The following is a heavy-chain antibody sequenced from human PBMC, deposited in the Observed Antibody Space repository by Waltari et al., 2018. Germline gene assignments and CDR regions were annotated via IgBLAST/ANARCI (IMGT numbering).Heavy chain of an antibody. V-gene: IGHV4-30-4*08. Sequence: QVQLQESGPGLVKPSQTLSLTCTVSGCSISSGDYYWSWIRQPPGKGLEWIGYIYYSGSTYYNPSLKSRVTISVDTSKNQFSLKLSSVTAADTAVYYCARGYYDFWSGSWAYFDYWGQGTLVTVSS. CDR3: ARGYYDFWSGSWAYFDY. D-gene: IGHD3-3*01. J-gene: IGHJ4*02. CDR1: GCSISSGDYY. CDR2: IYYSGST.